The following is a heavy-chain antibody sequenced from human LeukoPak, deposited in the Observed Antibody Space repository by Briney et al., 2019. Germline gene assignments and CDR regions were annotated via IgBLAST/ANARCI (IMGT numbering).Heavy chain of an antibody. Sequence: GGSLRLSCADSGFTFSSYAMSWVRQAPGKGLEGVSGISGSGGRTYYADSVKGRFTISRDNSKNTVYLQMNSLRAEDTAVYYCAKDNEYQLLSAFDYWGQGTLVTVSS. V-gene: IGHV3-23*01. CDR3: AKDNEYQLLSAFDY. CDR1: GFTFSSYA. J-gene: IGHJ4*02. D-gene: IGHD2-2*01. CDR2: ISGSGGRT.